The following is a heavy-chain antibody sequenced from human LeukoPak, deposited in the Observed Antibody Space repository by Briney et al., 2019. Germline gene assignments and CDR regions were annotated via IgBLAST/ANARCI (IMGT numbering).Heavy chain of an antibody. J-gene: IGHJ6*02. Sequence: GGSLRLSCAASAFTFSSYAMHWVRQAPGKGLEWVAVISYDGSNKYYADSVKGRFTISRDNSKNTLYLQMNSLRAEDTAVYYCARVDRSGSFLYYYYGMDVWGQGTTVTVSS. V-gene: IGHV3-30-3*01. D-gene: IGHD3-10*01. CDR1: AFTFSSYA. CDR3: ARVDRSGSFLYYYYGMDV. CDR2: ISYDGSNK.